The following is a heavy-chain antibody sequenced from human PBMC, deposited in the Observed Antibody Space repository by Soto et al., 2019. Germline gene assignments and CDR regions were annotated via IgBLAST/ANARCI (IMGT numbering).Heavy chain of an antibody. CDR3: ARARGLSWYNWFDP. V-gene: IGHV1-69*01. Sequence: QTQLVQSGAELKKPGSSVKVSCKASGGNFSSYAISWLRQAPGQGLEWMGGIVPLFGTTNYAQKFKGRLMITADESTTTAYMDLSSLRFEDTAVYYFARARGLSWYNWFDPWGQVSPVTVSS. D-gene: IGHD6-13*01. J-gene: IGHJ5*02. CDR1: GGNFSSYA. CDR2: IVPLFGTT.